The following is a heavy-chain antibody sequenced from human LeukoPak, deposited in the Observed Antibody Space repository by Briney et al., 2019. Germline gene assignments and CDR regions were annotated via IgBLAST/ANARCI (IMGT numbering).Heavy chain of an antibody. CDR3: AREGQQLVPYYYYVMDV. V-gene: IGHV3-30*04. J-gene: IGHJ6*02. CDR2: ISFDGSNK. CDR1: GFTFSSYA. Sequence: PGGSLRLSCAASGFTFSSYAMHWVRQAPGKGLEWVAVISFDGSNKYYADSVKGRFTISRDNSKNTLYLQMNSLRAEDTAVYYCAREGQQLVPYYYYVMDVWGQGTTVTVSS. D-gene: IGHD6-13*01.